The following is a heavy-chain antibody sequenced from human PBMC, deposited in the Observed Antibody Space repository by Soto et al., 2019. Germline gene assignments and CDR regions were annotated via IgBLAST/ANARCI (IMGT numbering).Heavy chain of an antibody. CDR2: IYHSGST. Sequence: SETLSLTCAVSGGSISSSNGWSWVRQPPGKGLEWIGEIYHSGSTNYNPSLKSRVTISVDKSKNQFSLKLSSVTAADTAVYYCARHVEGWTYYDILTGYYSGNWFDPWGQGTLVTVSS. J-gene: IGHJ5*02. CDR1: GGSISSSNG. CDR3: ARHVEGWTYYDILTGYYSGNWFDP. V-gene: IGHV4-4*02. D-gene: IGHD3-9*01.